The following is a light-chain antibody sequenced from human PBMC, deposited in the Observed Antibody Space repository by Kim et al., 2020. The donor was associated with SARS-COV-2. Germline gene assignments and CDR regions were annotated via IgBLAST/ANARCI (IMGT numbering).Light chain of an antibody. J-gene: IGKJ1*01. CDR2: HAS. CDR1: QNIGKN. V-gene: IGKV3-15*01. Sequence: SPGERATPACRASQNIGKNVAWYQQRPGQAPRLLIYHASSRATGIPVRFSGSGSGSEFTPTISSLQSEDFAVYYCHQYKKRPPWTFGQGTKVDIK. CDR3: HQYKKRPPWT.